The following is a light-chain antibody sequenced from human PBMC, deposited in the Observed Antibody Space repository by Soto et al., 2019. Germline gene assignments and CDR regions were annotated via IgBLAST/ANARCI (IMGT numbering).Light chain of an antibody. CDR1: QDIKNY. CDR2: SAS. V-gene: IGKV1D-8*01. J-gene: IGKJ3*01. Sequence: VISMTQSPSLLSASTGDRVTISCRMSQDIKNYLAWYQQRPGKAPALLIYSASTLQNGVSSRFSGSWSGTDFTLTISRLQSEDVATYYCQQYYSFPFTFGPGTKVDV. CDR3: QQYYSFPFT.